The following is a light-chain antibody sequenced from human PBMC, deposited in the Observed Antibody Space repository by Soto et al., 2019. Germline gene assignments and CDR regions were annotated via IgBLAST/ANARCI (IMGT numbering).Light chain of an antibody. V-gene: IGLV1-44*01. CDR1: SSNIGSNT. CDR2: SNN. CDR3: AAWDDSLNGSVV. Sequence: QSVLTQPPSASGTPGQRVTISCSGSSSNIGSNTVNWYQQLPGTAPKLLIYSNNQRPSGVPDRCSGSKSGTSASLAISGLQSEDEADYYCAAWDDSLNGSVVFGGGTKVTVL. J-gene: IGLJ2*01.